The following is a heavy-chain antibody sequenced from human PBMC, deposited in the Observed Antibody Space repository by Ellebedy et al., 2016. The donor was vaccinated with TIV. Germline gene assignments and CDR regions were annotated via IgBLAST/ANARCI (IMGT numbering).Heavy chain of an antibody. Sequence: PGGSLRLSCAASGFTFTTFWMTWVRQAPGKGLEWVANINQDGSEGIYVDSVKGRFTISRDNAKNSVYLQINNLRVEDTAVYYCARENWYNDCWGQGTLVTVSS. CDR3: ARENWYNDC. CDR1: GFTFTTFW. D-gene: IGHD1/OR15-1a*01. CDR2: INQDGSEG. V-gene: IGHV3-7*04. J-gene: IGHJ4*02.